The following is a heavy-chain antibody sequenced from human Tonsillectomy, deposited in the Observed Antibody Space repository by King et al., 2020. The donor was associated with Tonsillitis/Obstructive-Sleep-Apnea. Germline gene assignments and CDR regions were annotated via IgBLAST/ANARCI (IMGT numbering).Heavy chain of an antibody. CDR2: XXXXXXXXTX. CDR3: TXXXVLAARYHGVDV. V-gene: IGHV3-49*04. D-gene: IGHD2-15*01. CDR1: GFIFGDYG. J-gene: IGHJ6*02. Sequence: VQLVESGGDLVQPGRSLRLSCTASGFIFGDYGMSWVRQAPGKGXXWVXXXXXXXXXXTXXXXAXXEGRFTISXDDSKSIAYLXMNSLKTEDTGVYYCTXXXVLAARYHGVDVWGQGTTVTVSS.